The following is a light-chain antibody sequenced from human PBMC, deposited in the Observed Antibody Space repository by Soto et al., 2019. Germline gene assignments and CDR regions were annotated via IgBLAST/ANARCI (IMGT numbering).Light chain of an antibody. V-gene: IGLV7-43*01. CDR1: DGPVTSGYY. J-gene: IGLJ3*02. CDR2: ATN. Sequence: QAVVTQEPSLTVSPGGTVTLTCASSDGPVTSGYYPDWFQQKPGQAPRALIYATNTKHSWTPARFSGSLLGGKAALTLSGVQPEDEAEYYCLLYYGGAWVFGGGTKLTVL. CDR3: LLYYGGAWV.